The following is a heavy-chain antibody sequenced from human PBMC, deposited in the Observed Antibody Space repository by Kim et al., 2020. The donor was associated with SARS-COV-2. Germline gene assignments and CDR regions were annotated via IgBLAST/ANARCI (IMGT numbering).Heavy chain of an antibody. J-gene: IGHJ4*02. CDR3: ARDLRGYSYGYSDY. V-gene: IGHV4-34*01. D-gene: IGHD5-18*01. CDR1: GGSFSGYY. Sequence: SETLSLTCAVYGGSFSGYYWSWIRQPPGKGLEWIGEINHSGSTNYNPSLKSRVTISVDTSKNQFSLKLSSVTAADTAVYYCARDLRGYSYGYSDYWGQGTLVTVSS. CDR2: INHSGST.